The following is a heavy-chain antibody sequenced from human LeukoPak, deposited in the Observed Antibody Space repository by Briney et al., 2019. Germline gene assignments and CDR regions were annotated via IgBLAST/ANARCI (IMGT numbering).Heavy chain of an antibody. CDR1: GFILSNYR. J-gene: IGHJ3*02. CDR2: ISSSSSYI. CDR3: AREPYDYGDYEDAFDI. V-gene: IGHV3-21*01. D-gene: IGHD4-17*01. Sequence: GGSLRLSCAASGFILSNYRMNWVRQAPGKGLEWVSSISSSSSYIYYADSVKGRFTISRDNAKNSLYLQMNSLRAEDTAVYYCAREPYDYGDYEDAFDIWGQGTMVTVSS.